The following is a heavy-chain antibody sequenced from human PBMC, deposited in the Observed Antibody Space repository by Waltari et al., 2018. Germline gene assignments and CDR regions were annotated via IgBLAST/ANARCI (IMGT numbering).Heavy chain of an antibody. CDR2: MNPNNCNT. D-gene: IGHD6-6*01. J-gene: IGHJ5*02. Sequence: QVQLVQSGAEVKKPGASVKVSCKASGYTFTSYDINWVRQATGQGLEWMGWMNPNNCNTGYAQEVQGIVTMTRNHSISTAYMELSSLRSEDTAVYYCARGRNIAARRGSNNWFDPWGQGTLVTVSS. CDR1: GYTFTSYD. V-gene: IGHV1-8*01. CDR3: ARGRNIAARRGSNNWFDP.